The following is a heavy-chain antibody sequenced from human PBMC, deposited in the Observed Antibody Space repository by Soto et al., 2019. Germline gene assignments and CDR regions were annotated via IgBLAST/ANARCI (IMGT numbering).Heavy chain of an antibody. CDR2: INPNSGAT. CDR3: ARGGGTILAPLP. V-gene: IGHV1-2*02. CDR1: GYTFTGYF. D-gene: IGHD3-3*01. J-gene: IGHJ5*02. Sequence: APVKVSCKASGYTFTGYFIHWVRQAPGQGLEWMGWINPNSGATKYAQKFQGRVTMTRDTSISTAYMELTLLRSDDTAIYYCARGGGTILAPLPWGEGTLVTVSS.